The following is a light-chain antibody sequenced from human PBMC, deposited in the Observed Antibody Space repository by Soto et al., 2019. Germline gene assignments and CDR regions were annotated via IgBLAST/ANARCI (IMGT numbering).Light chain of an antibody. J-gene: IGLJ7*01. CDR1: SFNIGSNT. Sequence: QSVLTQPPSASGTPGQRVTISCSGSSFNIGSNTVNWYQQLPGTAPKLLIYSNSQRPSGVPDRFSGSKSGTAASLAISGLQSEDEADYYCAAWDDSLKEPVFGGGTQLTDL. V-gene: IGLV1-44*01. CDR2: SNS. CDR3: AAWDDSLKEPV.